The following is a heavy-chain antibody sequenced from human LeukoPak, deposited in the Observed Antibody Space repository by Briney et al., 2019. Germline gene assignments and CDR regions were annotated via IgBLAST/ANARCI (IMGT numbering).Heavy chain of an antibody. J-gene: IGHJ3*02. CDR3: ARDPGGEDYDSSGYGAFDI. D-gene: IGHD3-22*01. V-gene: IGHV4-61*08. CDR1: GGSISSSDYY. Sequence: KPSETLSLTCTVPGGSISSSDYYWSWLRQPPGKGLEWIGYIYYSGSTNYNPSLKSRVTISVDTSKNQFSLKLSSVTAADTAVYYCARDPGGEDYDSSGYGAFDIWGQGTMVTVSS. CDR2: IYYSGST.